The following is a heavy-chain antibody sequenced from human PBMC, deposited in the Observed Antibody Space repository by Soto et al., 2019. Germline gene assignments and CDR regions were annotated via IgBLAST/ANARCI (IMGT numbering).Heavy chain of an antibody. Sequence: QVQLVESGGGVVQPGRSLRLSCAASGFTFSSYAMHWVRQAPGKGLEWVAVISYDGSNKYYADSVKGRFTISRDNSKNTLYLQMNSLRAEDTAVYYCARGGVTGDCDLWGRGTLVTVSS. CDR3: ARGGVTGDCDL. D-gene: IGHD7-27*01. J-gene: IGHJ2*01. CDR2: ISYDGSNK. V-gene: IGHV3-30-3*01. CDR1: GFTFSSYA.